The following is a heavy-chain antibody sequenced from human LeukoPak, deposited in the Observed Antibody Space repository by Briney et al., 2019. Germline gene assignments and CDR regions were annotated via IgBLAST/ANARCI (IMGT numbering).Heavy chain of an antibody. V-gene: IGHV3-23*01. CDR1: GFTFSDYA. CDR2: VSGGSSNT. D-gene: IGHD5-12*01. CDR3: ARRGSGYTEPIDY. Sequence: PGGSLRLSCAASGFTFSDYAMGWVRQAPGKGLEWVSAVSGGSSNTYYADSVKGRFTISRDNAKNSLYLQMNSLRAEDTAVYYCARRGSGYTEPIDYWGQGTLVTVSS. J-gene: IGHJ4*02.